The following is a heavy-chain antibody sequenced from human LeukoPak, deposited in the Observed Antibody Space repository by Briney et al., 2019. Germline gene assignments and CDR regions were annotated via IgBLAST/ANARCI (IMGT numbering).Heavy chain of an antibody. CDR2: ISAYNGNT. J-gene: IGHJ3*02. CDR1: GYTFTSYG. Sequence: GASVKVSCKASGYTFTSYGISWVRQAPGQGLEWMRWISAYNGNTNYAQKLQGRVTMTTDTSTSTAYMELRSLRSDDTAVYYCARDHPNCSSTSFQKRACAFDIWGQGTMVTVSS. D-gene: IGHD2-2*01. CDR3: ARDHPNCSSTSFQKRACAFDI. V-gene: IGHV1-18*01.